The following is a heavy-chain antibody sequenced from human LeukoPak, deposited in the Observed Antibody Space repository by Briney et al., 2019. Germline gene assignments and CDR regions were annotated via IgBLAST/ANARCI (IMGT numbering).Heavy chain of an antibody. V-gene: IGHV5-51*01. CDR1: GYTFTTYW. CDR3: ATPYPREYCSTTTCYFNY. J-gene: IGHJ4*02. Sequence: GESLKISCKGSGYTFTTYWIAWVRQMPGKGLEWMGIIYPGDSDTSYSPSFQGQVTISADKSISTAYLQWSSLKASDTAMYYCATPYPREYCSTTTCYFNYWGQGTLVTVSS. CDR2: IYPGDSDT. D-gene: IGHD2-2*01.